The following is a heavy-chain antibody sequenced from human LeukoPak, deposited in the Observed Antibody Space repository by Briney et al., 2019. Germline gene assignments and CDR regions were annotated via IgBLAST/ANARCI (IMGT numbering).Heavy chain of an antibody. CDR2: INYSGST. J-gene: IGHJ4*02. D-gene: IGHD2-21*02. Sequence: TLSLTCTVSDDSISSGYYYRNWIRQPPGKGLEWIGYINYSGSTYYNPSLKSRVIISLDASNNQFSLKLRSVTAADTAVYYCAREVVTAIDYWGQGTLVTVSS. V-gene: IGHV4-30-4*08. CDR1: DDSISSGYYY. CDR3: AREVVTAIDY.